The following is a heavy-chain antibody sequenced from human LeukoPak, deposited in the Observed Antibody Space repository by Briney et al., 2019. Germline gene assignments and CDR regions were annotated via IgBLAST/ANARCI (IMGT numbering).Heavy chain of an antibody. J-gene: IGHJ4*02. V-gene: IGHV3-30*18. CDR2: ISYHGSNR. Sequence: GGSLRLSCAASGFTFSTNGMHWVGQAPGKGLDWVAMISYHGSNRRYADSVKGRFTISRDNSRNTLFLQMNSLRAQDTAVYYCAKEKLRYFDYWGQGNLVTVSS. CDR1: GFTFSTNG. CDR3: AKEKLRYFDY. D-gene: IGHD3-9*01.